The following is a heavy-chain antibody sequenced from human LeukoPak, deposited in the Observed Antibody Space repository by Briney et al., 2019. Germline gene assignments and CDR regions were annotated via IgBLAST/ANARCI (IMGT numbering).Heavy chain of an antibody. J-gene: IGHJ3*02. CDR3: ATGVVKPPRTEVVPAATPTYAFDI. CDR1: GYTLTELS. Sequence: ASVKVSCKVSGYTLTELSMHWVRQAPGKGLEWMGGFDPEDGETIYAQKFQGRVTMTEDTSTDTAYMELSSLRSEDTAVYYCATGVVKPPRTEVVPAATPTYAFDIWGQGTMVTVSS. D-gene: IGHD2-2*01. CDR2: FDPEDGET. V-gene: IGHV1-24*01.